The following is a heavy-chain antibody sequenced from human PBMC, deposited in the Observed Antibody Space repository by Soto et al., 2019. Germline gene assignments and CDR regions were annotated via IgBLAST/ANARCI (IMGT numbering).Heavy chain of an antibody. J-gene: IGHJ4*02. Sequence: EVQLVESGGGLVQPGGSLRLSCAASGFTFSSFWMHWVRQVPGKGLVWVSRINTDGSSTSYADSVKGRFTISRDNAKNTVYLQMNSLRAEDTAVYYCARVGRVWELVTGGQGTLVTVSS. CDR3: ARVGRVWELVT. V-gene: IGHV3-74*01. D-gene: IGHD1-26*01. CDR2: INTDGSST. CDR1: GFTFSSFW.